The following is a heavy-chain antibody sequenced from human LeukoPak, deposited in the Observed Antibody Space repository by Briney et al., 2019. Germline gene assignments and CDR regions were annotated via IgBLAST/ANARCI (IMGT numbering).Heavy chain of an antibody. Sequence: GGSLRLSCAASGFTFSSYSMNWVRQAPGKGLEWVSYISSSSSSTIYYADSVKGRFTISRDNAKNSLYLQMNSLRDEDTAVYYCASLYYYDNPFDYWGQGTLVTVSS. J-gene: IGHJ4*02. D-gene: IGHD3-22*01. CDR3: ASLYYYDNPFDY. V-gene: IGHV3-48*02. CDR1: GFTFSSYS. CDR2: ISSSSSSTI.